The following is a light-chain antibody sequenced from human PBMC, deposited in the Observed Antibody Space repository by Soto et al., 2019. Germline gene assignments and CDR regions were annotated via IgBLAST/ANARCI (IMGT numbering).Light chain of an antibody. CDR3: AAWDDSLSGPV. V-gene: IGLV1-40*01. CDR2: DNS. CDR1: SSNIGAGYD. J-gene: IGLJ2*01. Sequence: QSVLTQPPSVSGAPGQRVTISCTGSSSNIGAGYDVHWYQQLPGTAPKLLIFDNSNRPSGVPDRFFGSKSGTSASLAISGLRSEDEAEYYCAAWDDSLSGPVFGGGTKLTVL.